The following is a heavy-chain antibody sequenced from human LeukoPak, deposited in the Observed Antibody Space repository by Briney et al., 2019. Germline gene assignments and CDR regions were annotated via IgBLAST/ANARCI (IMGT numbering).Heavy chain of an antibody. CDR1: GSRFTNYW. CDR2: IYPGDSDT. Sequence: GESLKISCQASGSRFTNYWIGGGRQLPGKGLEGMGTIYPGDSDTRYRPSFQGQVTISADKSISTAYLQWSSLKASDTAMYYCARLGLETYDSRGYYYFDYWGQGALVTVSS. D-gene: IGHD3-22*01. J-gene: IGHJ4*02. V-gene: IGHV5-51*01. CDR3: ARLGLETYDSRGYYYFDY.